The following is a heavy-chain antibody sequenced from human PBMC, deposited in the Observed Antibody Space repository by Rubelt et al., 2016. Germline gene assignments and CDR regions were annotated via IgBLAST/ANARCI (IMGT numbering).Heavy chain of an antibody. CDR1: GGSFSGYY. CDR2: INHSGST. D-gene: IGHD6-13*01. CDR3: AADFLGAAGTGD. V-gene: IGHV4-34*01. J-gene: IGHJ4*02. Sequence: QVQLQQWGAGLLKPSETLSLTCAVYGGSFSGYYWSWIRQPPGKGLEWIGEINHSGSTNYNPSLKSRVTISVDTSKNQFSLKVSSVTAADTAVYDCAADFLGAAGTGDWGQGTLVTVSS.